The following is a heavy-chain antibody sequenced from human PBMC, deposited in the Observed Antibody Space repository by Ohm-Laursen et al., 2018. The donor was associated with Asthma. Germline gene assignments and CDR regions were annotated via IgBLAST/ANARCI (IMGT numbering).Heavy chain of an antibody. CDR3: AGFIRFLEWSTRDDAFDI. V-gene: IGHV4-59*01. D-gene: IGHD3-3*01. CDR1: GGSISSYY. CDR2: IYYSGST. Sequence: SETLSLTCTVSGGSISSYYWSWIRQPPGKGLEWIGNIYYSGSTNYNPSLKSRVTISVDTSKNQFSLKLSSVTAADTAVHYCAGFIRFLEWSTRDDAFDIWGQGTMVTVSS. J-gene: IGHJ3*02.